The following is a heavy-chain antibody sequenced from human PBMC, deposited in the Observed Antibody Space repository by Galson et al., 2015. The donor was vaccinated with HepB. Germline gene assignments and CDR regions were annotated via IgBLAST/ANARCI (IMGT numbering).Heavy chain of an antibody. CDR1: GGSISSYY. Sequence: SETLSLTCTVSGGSISSYYWSWIRQPAGKGLEWIGRIYTSGSTNYNPSLKSRVTMSVDTSKNQFSLKLSSVTAADTAVYYCARDGTTSGYDMRYYYYYMDVWGKGTTVTVSS. D-gene: IGHD5-12*01. CDR3: ARDGTTSGYDMRYYYYYMDV. CDR2: IYTSGST. V-gene: IGHV4-4*07. J-gene: IGHJ6*03.